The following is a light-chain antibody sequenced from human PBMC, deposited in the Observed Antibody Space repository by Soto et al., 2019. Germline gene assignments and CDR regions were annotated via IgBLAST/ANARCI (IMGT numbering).Light chain of an antibody. CDR1: QSVSSNS. V-gene: IGKV3-20*01. Sequence: ESVLTQSPGTLSLSPGERATLSCRASQSVSSNSLAWYQQKPGQAPRLLIYGESSRATGTPDRFSGSGSGTDFTLTISRLEPEDFAVYYCQQFGGSPPSWTFGQGTKVEI. CDR3: QQFGGSPPSWT. J-gene: IGKJ1*01. CDR2: GES.